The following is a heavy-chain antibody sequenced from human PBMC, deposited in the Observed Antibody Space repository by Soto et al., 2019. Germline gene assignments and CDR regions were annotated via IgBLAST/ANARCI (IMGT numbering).Heavy chain of an antibody. CDR2: INAGNGNT. D-gene: IGHD6-19*01. CDR1: GYTFTSYA. J-gene: IGHJ6*02. CDR3: ATYSENPVAGYYDYYGLDV. Sequence: GASVKVSCKAFGYTFTSYAMPWVRPAPGQKLEWMGWINAGNGNTKYSQKFQGRVTITRDTSASTAYMELSSLRSEDTAVYYCATYSENPVAGYYDYYGLDVWGQGTTVTVSS. V-gene: IGHV1-3*01.